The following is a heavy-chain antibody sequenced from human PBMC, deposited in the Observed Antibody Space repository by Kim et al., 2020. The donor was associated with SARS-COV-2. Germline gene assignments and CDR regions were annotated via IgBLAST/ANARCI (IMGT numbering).Heavy chain of an antibody. CDR2: ISWNSGSI. D-gene: IGHD1-1*01. CDR1: GFTFDDYA. CDR3: AKDIKRAGIADKSISGSSAQHALDI. V-gene: IGHV3-9*01. Sequence: GGSLRLSCAASGFTFDDYAMHWVRQAPGKGLEWVSGISWNSGSIGYADSVKGRFTISRDNAKNSLYLQMNSLRAEDTALYYCAKDIKRAGIADKSISGSSAQHALDIWGQGTMVTVSS. J-gene: IGHJ3*02.